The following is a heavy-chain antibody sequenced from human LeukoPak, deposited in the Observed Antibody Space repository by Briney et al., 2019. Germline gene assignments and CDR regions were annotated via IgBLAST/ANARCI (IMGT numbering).Heavy chain of an antibody. J-gene: IGHJ4*02. Sequence: GGSLRLSCAASGFTFSSCEMNWVRQAPGKGLEWVSYISSSGSTIYYADSVKGRFTISRDNAKNSLFLQMNSLRAEDTALYFCAREGTYGYYFDYWGQGTLVTVSS. V-gene: IGHV3-48*03. CDR2: ISSSGSTI. CDR3: AREGTYGYYFDY. D-gene: IGHD3-10*01. CDR1: GFTFSSCE.